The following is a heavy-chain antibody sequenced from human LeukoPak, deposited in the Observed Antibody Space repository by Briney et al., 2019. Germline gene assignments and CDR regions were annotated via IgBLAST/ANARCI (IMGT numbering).Heavy chain of an antibody. J-gene: IGHJ4*02. Sequence: SETLSLTCAVYGGSFSGYYWSWIRQPPGKGLEWIGEINHSGSTNYNPSLKSRVTISVDTSKSQFSLKLSSVTAADTAVYYCARVDSSGWNYWGQGTLVTVSS. CDR3: ARVDSSGWNY. D-gene: IGHD6-19*01. CDR1: GGSFSGYY. V-gene: IGHV4-34*01. CDR2: INHSGST.